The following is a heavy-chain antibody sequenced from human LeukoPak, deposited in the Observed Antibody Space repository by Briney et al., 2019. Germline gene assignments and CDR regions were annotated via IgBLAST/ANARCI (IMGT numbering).Heavy chain of an antibody. J-gene: IGHJ6*04. V-gene: IGHV3-48*03. CDR1: GFSFSSYW. D-gene: IGHD3-10*02. CDR2: ISSSGSTI. CDR3: AELGITMIGGV. Sequence: GGSLRLSCEGSGFSFSSYWMTWVRQAPGKGLEWVSHISSSGSTIYYADSVKGRFTISRDNAKNSLYLQMNSLRAEDTAVYYCAELGITMIGGVWGKGTTVTISS.